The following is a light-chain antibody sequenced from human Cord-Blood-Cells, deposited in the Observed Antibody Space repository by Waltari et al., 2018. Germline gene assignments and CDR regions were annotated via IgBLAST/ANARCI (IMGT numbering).Light chain of an antibody. J-gene: IGKJ1*01. V-gene: IGKV1-39*01. Sequence: IQMTQSPSSLSAYVGDRVTLTCRASQSISSYLNWYQQKPGKAPKLLIYAASSLQSGVPSRFSGSGSGTDFTLTISSLQPEDFATYYCQQSYSTPRTFGQGTKVEIK. CDR1: QSISSY. CDR3: QQSYSTPRT. CDR2: AAS.